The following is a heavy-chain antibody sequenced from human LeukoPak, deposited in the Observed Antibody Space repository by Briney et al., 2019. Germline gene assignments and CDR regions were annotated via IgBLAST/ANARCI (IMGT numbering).Heavy chain of an antibody. CDR1: GGSISTYY. CDR3: ARGGIITSYAFEI. V-gene: IGHV4-59*01. D-gene: IGHD1-26*01. J-gene: IGHJ3*02. Sequence: SETLSLTCTVSGGSISTYYWSWIRQPPGKGLEWIGYIYYTGGTNYSPSLKSRVTISVDTSKNQFYLKLSSVTAADTAVYYCARGGIITSYAFEIWGQGTMVTVSS. CDR2: IYYTGGT.